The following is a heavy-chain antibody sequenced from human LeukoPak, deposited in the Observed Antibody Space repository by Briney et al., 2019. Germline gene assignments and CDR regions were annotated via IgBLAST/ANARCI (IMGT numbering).Heavy chain of an antibody. Sequence: GGSQRLSCAASGFTFSCYAMSWVRQAPGKGLEWVSAISGSGGSTYYADSVKGRFTISRDNSKNTLYLQMNSLRAEDTAVYYCANDPLIAEAGWSDYWGQGTLVTISS. J-gene: IGHJ4*02. CDR3: ANDPLIAEAGWSDY. V-gene: IGHV3-23*01. CDR1: GFTFSCYA. D-gene: IGHD6-13*01. CDR2: ISGSGGST.